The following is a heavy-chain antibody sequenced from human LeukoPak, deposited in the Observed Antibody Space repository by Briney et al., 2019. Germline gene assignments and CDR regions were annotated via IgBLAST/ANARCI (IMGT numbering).Heavy chain of an antibody. J-gene: IGHJ4*02. V-gene: IGHV1-2*02. CDR2: ISPNSGGT. CDR1: GYTFTDYY. D-gene: IGHD6-19*01. CDR3: ARDESSGWYGY. Sequence: ASVKVSCKASGYTFTDYYVHWVRQAPGQGLEWMGWISPNSGGTDYAQKFQGRVTMTRDTSISTAYMELSRLRSDDTAVYYCARDESSGWYGYWGQGTLVTVSS.